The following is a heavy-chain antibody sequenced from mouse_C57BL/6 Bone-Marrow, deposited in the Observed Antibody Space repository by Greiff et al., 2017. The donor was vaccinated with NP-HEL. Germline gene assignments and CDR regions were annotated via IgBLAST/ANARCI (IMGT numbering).Heavy chain of an antibody. J-gene: IGHJ2*01. CDR3: LLGPVYFDY. D-gene: IGHD4-1*01. Sequence: QVQLEKAGAELVKPGASVKLSCKASGYTFTSYWMHWVKQRPGQGLEWIGMIHPNSGSTNYNEKFKSKATLTVDKSSSTAYMQLSSLTSEDSAVYYCLLGPVYFDYWGQGTTLTVSS. CDR2: IHPNSGST. CDR1: GYTFTSYW. V-gene: IGHV1-64*01.